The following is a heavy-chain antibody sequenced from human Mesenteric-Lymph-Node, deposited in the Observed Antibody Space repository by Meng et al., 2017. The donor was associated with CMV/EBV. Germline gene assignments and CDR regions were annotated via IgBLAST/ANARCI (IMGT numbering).Heavy chain of an antibody. CDR2: ISAHSGNT. J-gene: IGHJ5*02. CDR1: GYTFTRYG. Sequence: ASGYTFTRYGIAWVRQAPGQGLEWMGWISAHSGNTNYAQKLQDRVTMTTDTSTSTAYMELRSLRSDDTAVYYCARVGKLTPGWFDPWGQGTLVTVSS. CDR3: ARVGKLTPGWFDP. D-gene: IGHD4-23*01. V-gene: IGHV1-18*01.